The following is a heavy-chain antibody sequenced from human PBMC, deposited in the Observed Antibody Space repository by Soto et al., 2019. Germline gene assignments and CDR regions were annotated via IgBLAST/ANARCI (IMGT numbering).Heavy chain of an antibody. J-gene: IGHJ4*02. D-gene: IGHD6-19*01. V-gene: IGHV4-31*03. CDR3: ARAGGLGAVAVDY. CDR1: GGSISSSGGYY. CDR2: IYYTGNA. Sequence: SETLSLTCTVSGGSISSSGGYYWIWIRQHPGKGLEWIGYIYYTGNAYYNPSLKSRVTISVDTSENQFSLKLNSVTAADTAVYYCARAGGLGAVAVDYWGQGTLVTVSS.